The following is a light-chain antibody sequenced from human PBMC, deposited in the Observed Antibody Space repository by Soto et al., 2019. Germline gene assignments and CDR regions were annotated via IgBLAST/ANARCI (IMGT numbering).Light chain of an antibody. Sequence: QSVLTQPASVSGSPLQSITISCTGTSSDVGGYNYVSWYQQHPGKAPKLMIYDVSNRPSGVSNRFSGSKPGNTASLTISGLQAEDEADYYCSSYTSSSKVFGTGTKVTVL. CDR2: DVS. V-gene: IGLV2-14*01. J-gene: IGLJ1*01. CDR1: SSDVGGYNY. CDR3: SSYTSSSKV.